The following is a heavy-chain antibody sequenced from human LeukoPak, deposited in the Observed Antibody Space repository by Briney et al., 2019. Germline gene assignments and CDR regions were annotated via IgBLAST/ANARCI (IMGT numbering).Heavy chain of an antibody. CDR1: GFTFSSYG. D-gene: IGHD3-22*01. V-gene: IGHV3-33*06. CDR3: AKDSSGYSPFDY. CDR2: IWYDGSNE. J-gene: IGHJ4*02. Sequence: GGSLRLSCAASGFTFSSYGMHWVRQAPGKGLEWVAVIWYDGSNEYYADSVKGRFTISRDNSKNTLYLQMNSLRAEDTAVYYCAKDSSGYSPFDYWGQGTLVTVSS.